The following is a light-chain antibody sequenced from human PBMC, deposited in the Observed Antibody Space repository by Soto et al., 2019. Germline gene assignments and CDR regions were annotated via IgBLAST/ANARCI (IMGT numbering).Light chain of an antibody. J-gene: IGKJ4*01. V-gene: IGKV1-5*03. Sequence: DIQMTQSPSTXSASVGDRVTITCRASQSISSWLAWYQQKPGKAPKLLVYKTSNLESGVPSRFSGSGSGTEFSLTISSLQPDDVATYYCQQHQSFSLTFGGGTKVDIK. CDR2: KTS. CDR1: QSISSW. CDR3: QQHQSFSLT.